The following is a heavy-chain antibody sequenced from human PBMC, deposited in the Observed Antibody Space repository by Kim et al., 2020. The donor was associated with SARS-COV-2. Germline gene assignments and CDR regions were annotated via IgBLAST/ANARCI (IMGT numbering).Heavy chain of an antibody. Sequence: GESLKISCKGSGYSFTSYWISWVRQMPGKGLEWMGRIDPSDSYTNYSPSFQGHVTISADKSISTAYLQWSSLKASDTAMYYCARRDSSSNYYYYGMDVWGQGTTVTVSS. D-gene: IGHD6-6*01. CDR3: ARRDSSSNYYYYGMDV. CDR1: GYSFTSYW. J-gene: IGHJ6*02. CDR2: IDPSDSYT. V-gene: IGHV5-10-1*01.